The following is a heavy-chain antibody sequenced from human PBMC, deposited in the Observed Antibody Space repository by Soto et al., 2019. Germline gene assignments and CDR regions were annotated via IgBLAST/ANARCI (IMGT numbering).Heavy chain of an antibody. V-gene: IGHV3-23*01. Sequence: GGSLRLSCAASGFTLSSYAMSWVRQAPGKGLEWVSAISGSGGSTYYADSVKGRFTISRDNSKNTLYLQMNSLRAEDTAVYYCAKDHGYNWNDNWFDPWGQGTLVTVSS. CDR2: ISGSGGST. CDR1: GFTLSSYA. D-gene: IGHD1-20*01. J-gene: IGHJ5*02. CDR3: AKDHGYNWNDNWFDP.